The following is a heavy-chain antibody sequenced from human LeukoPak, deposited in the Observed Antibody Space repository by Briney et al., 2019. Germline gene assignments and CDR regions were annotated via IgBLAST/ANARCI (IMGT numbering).Heavy chain of an antibody. J-gene: IGHJ5*02. CDR1: GFTFSDYY. D-gene: IGHD3-10*02. Sequence: PGGSPRLSCAASGFTFSDYYMSWIRQAPGKGLEWVSYISSSSSYTNYADSVKGRFTISRDNAKNSLYLQMNSLRAEDTAVYYCARDVENYYVTFDPWGQGTLVTVSS. CDR3: ARDVENYYVTFDP. CDR2: ISSSSSYT. V-gene: IGHV3-11*06.